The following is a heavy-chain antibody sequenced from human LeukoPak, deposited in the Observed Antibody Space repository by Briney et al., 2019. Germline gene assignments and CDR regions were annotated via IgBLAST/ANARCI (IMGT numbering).Heavy chain of an antibody. V-gene: IGHV3-23*01. D-gene: IGHD1-26*01. J-gene: IGHJ4*02. CDR1: GFTFSSYA. CDR2: ISGSGGST. Sequence: GGSLRLSCAASGFTFSSYAMSWVRQAPGKGLEWVSAISGSGGSTYYADSVKGRFTISRDNSKNTLYLQMNSLRAEDTAVYYCAKSPSGSYYSLYFDYWGQGTLVTVSS. CDR3: AKSPSGSYYSLYFDY.